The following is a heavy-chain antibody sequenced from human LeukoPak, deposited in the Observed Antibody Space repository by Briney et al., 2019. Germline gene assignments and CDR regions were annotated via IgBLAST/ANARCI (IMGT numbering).Heavy chain of an antibody. CDR2: ISDSGSI. Sequence: PSETLSLTCSVSGGSISSYYWSWIRQPPGKGLEWIGYISDSGSINDNPSLKSRVTISVDESKNQFSLKLSSVTAADTAVYYCARLSWPGRGSRFDPWGQGTLVTVSS. J-gene: IGHJ5*02. CDR3: ARLSWPGRGSRFDP. CDR1: GGSISSYY. V-gene: IGHV4-59*01. D-gene: IGHD2/OR15-2a*01.